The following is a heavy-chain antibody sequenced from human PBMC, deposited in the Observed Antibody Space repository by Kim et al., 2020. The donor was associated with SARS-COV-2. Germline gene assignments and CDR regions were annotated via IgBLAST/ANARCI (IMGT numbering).Heavy chain of an antibody. D-gene: IGHD3-9*01. CDR2: ISGYNGNT. CDR3: ARASRFDWLLYFDN. V-gene: IGHV1-18*04. J-gene: IGHJ4*02. Sequence: ASVKVSCKASGYTFTDYAISWVRQAPGQGPEWMGWISGYNGNTKYAQKLQDRVIMTTDTSTSTAYMELRGLKSDDTAVYYCARASRFDWLLYFDNWGQGSLVTVSS. CDR1: GYTFTDYA.